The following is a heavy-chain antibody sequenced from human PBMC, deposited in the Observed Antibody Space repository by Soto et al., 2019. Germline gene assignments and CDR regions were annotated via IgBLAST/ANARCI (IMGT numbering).Heavy chain of an antibody. D-gene: IGHD6-13*01. CDR3: ARGVLLAAAASSDCDY. J-gene: IGHJ4*02. CDR2: ISAYNGNT. CDR1: GYTFTSYG. Sequence: ASVKVSCKASGYTFTSYGISWVRQAPGEGLEWMGWISAYNGNTNYAQKLQGRVTMTTDTSTSTAYMELRSLRSDDTAVYYCARGVLLAAAASSDCDYWGQGTLVTVSS. V-gene: IGHV1-18*01.